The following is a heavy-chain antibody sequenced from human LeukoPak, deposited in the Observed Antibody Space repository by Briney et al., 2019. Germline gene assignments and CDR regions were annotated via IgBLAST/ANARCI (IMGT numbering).Heavy chain of an antibody. J-gene: IGHJ5*02. CDR1: GFTFSSYS. CDR3: ARDSGYTALYWFDP. V-gene: IGHV3-21*01. CDR2: ISSSSSYI. Sequence: PGGSLRLSCAAPGFTFSSYSMNWVRQAPGKGLEWVSSISSSSSYIYYADSVKGRFTISRDNAKNSLYLQMNSLRAEDTAVYYCARDSGYTALYWFDPWGQGTLVTVSS. D-gene: IGHD5-18*01.